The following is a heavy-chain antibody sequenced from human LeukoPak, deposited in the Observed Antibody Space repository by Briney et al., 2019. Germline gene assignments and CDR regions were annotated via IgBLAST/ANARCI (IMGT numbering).Heavy chain of an antibody. V-gene: IGHV3-7*03. D-gene: IGHD1-26*01. CDR1: GFTFSSYW. Sequence: GGSLRLSCAASGFTFSSYWMSWVRQAPGKGLEWVANIKQDGSEKYYVDSVKGRFTISRDNAKNSLYLQMNSLRAEDTAVYYCARGASPYYYYGKDVWGQGTTVIVSS. CDR2: IKQDGSEK. CDR3: ARGASPYYYYGKDV. J-gene: IGHJ6*02.